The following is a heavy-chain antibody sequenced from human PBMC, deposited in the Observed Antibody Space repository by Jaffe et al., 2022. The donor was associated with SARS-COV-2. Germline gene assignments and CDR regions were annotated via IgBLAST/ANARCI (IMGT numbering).Heavy chain of an antibody. Sequence: EVQLVESGGGLVQPGGSLRLSCAASGFTFSSYWMSWVRQAPGKGLEWVANIKQDGSEKYYVDSVKGRFTISRDNAKNSLYLQMNSLRAEDTAVYYCARDPVIVVVPRRGDAFDIWGQGTMVTVSS. J-gene: IGHJ3*02. V-gene: IGHV3-7*01. CDR1: GFTFSSYW. CDR3: ARDPVIVVVPRRGDAFDI. CDR2: IKQDGSEK. D-gene: IGHD2-15*01.